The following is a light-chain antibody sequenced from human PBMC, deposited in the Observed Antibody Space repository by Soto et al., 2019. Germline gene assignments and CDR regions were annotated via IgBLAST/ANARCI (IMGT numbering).Light chain of an antibody. J-gene: IGLJ1*01. CDR1: SSNIGSTYD. Sequence: QSVLTQPPSVSGAPGQRVTISCTGSSSNIGSTYDVQWYQQLPGTAPKLLIHGNTDRPSGVPDRFSGSKSGTSASLAITGRQADDDADYYCQSYDDSLSVHYVFGTGTKLTGL. CDR3: QSYDDSLSVHYV. V-gene: IGLV1-40*01. CDR2: GNT.